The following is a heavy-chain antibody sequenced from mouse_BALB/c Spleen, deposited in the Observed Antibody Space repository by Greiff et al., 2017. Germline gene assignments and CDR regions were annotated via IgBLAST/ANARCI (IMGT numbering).Heavy chain of an antibody. V-gene: IGHV14-3*02. CDR2: IDPANGNT. CDR3: APYYYGRAY. J-gene: IGHJ3*01. D-gene: IGHD1-1*01. CDR1: GFNIKDTY. Sequence: EVQGVESGAELVKPGASVKLSCTASGFNIKDTYMHWVKQRPEQGLEWIGRIDPANGNTKYDPKFQGKATITADTSSNTAYLQLSSLTSEDTAVYYCAPYYYGRAYWGQGTLVTVSA.